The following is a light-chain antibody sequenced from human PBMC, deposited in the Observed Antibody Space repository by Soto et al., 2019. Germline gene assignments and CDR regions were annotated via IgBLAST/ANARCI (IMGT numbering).Light chain of an antibody. Sequence: EIVLTQSPATLSLSPGERATLSCRASQSVSSYLAWYHQKPGQAPRLLIYYASNSATGIPARFSGSGSGTDFTLTISRLEPEYFAVYYCQQRSNWPWTFGQGTKVEIK. V-gene: IGKV3-11*01. J-gene: IGKJ1*01. CDR1: QSVSSY. CDR3: QQRSNWPWT. CDR2: YAS.